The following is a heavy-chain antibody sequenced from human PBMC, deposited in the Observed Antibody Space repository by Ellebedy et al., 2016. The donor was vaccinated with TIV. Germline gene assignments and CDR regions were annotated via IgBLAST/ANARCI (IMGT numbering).Heavy chain of an antibody. CDR2: VYYDGST. CDR1: GGSMSTSSYF. Sequence: SETLSLTCTVSGGSMSTSSYFWGWIRQPPGKGLEWIGSVYYDGSTYYNPSLKSRVTISVDTSKNQFSLKLNSVTAADTAVYYCARLGVKYGDYGMGMDVWGQGTTVTVSS. D-gene: IGHD4-17*01. V-gene: IGHV4-39*01. CDR3: ARLGVKYGDYGMGMDV. J-gene: IGHJ6*02.